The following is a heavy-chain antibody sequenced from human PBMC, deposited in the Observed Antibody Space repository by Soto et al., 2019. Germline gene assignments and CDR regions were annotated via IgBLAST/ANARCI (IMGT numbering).Heavy chain of an antibody. Sequence: ESGGGLVQPGGSLRLSCAASGFTFSSYAMSWVRQAPGKGLEWVSGITGSGDKRYYADSVKGRFTISRDNSKNTLYLQMNSLRVEDTAVFYCAKDYGDFWDPLDYWGQGTLVTVYS. CDR3: AKDYGDFWDPLDY. J-gene: IGHJ4*02. D-gene: IGHD4-17*01. CDR2: ITGSGDKR. V-gene: IGHV3-23*01. CDR1: GFTFSSYA.